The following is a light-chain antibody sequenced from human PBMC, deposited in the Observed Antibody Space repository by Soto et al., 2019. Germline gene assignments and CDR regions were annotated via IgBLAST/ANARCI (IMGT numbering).Light chain of an antibody. CDR2: AAS. CDR1: QCISNF. J-gene: IGKJ4*01. Sequence: DIQMTQSPSSLSVSVGDRVTITCRASQCISNFLAWFQQKPGKVPKLLIYAASTLQSGVPSRFSGSGSGTDFILTISSLQPEDVAVYYCQKYNSAPLTFGGGTKVEIK. CDR3: QKYNSAPLT. V-gene: IGKV1-27*01.